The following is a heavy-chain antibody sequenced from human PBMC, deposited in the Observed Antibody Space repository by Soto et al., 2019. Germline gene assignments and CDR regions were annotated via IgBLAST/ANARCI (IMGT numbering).Heavy chain of an antibody. D-gene: IGHD3-16*01. V-gene: IGHV1-69*13. CDR2: IIPFFGTA. J-gene: IGHJ4*02. CDR3: ARTPPMDSGDKYYFDF. Sequence: GASVKVSCKASGGTFSTFGISWVRQAPGQGLEWVGGIIPFFGTANYAQKFQDRVTITADESTSTVYMDLRSLRSEDTAIYYCARTPPMDSGDKYYFDFWGQGALVTVSS. CDR1: GGTFSTFG.